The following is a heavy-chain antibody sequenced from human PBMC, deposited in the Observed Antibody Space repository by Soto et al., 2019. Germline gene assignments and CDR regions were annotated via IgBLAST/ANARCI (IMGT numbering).Heavy chain of an antibody. CDR1: GGSISSSNW. CDR3: ARDWRPTVTTWWFDP. D-gene: IGHD4-4*01. Sequence: SETLSLTCAVSGGSISSSNWWSWVRQPPGKGLEWIGEIYHSGSTNYNPSLKSRVTISVDKSKNQFSLKLSSVTAADTAVYDCARDWRPTVTTWWFDPWGQGTLVT. J-gene: IGHJ5*02. V-gene: IGHV4-4*02. CDR2: IYHSGST.